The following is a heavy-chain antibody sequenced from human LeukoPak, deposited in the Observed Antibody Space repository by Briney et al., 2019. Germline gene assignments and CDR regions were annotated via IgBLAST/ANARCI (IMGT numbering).Heavy chain of an antibody. V-gene: IGHV3-11*04. Sequence: GGSLRLSCAASGFTFSDYYMSWIRQAPGKGLEWISYISSSGSTIYYADSVKGRFTISRDNAKNTLYLQMNSLRAEDTAVYYCARETEYSNNWFDPWGQGTLVTVSS. CDR1: GFTFSDYY. CDR3: ARETEYSNNWFDP. D-gene: IGHD6-6*01. J-gene: IGHJ5*02. CDR2: ISSSGSTI.